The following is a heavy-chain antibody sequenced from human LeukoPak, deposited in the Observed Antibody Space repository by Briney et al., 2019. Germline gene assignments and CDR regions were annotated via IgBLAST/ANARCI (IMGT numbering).Heavy chain of an antibody. CDR2: MYYSGSA. CDR1: GDSISSYY. CDR3: ARTDIAAAGPFDY. V-gene: IGHV4-59*08. J-gene: IGHJ4*02. D-gene: IGHD6-13*01. Sequence: SETLSLTCTVSGDSISSYYWSWLRQPPGKGLEWIGYMYYSGSANYNPSLKSRVTISVDTSKNQFSLKLSSVTAADTAVYYCARTDIAAAGPFDYWGQGALVTVSS.